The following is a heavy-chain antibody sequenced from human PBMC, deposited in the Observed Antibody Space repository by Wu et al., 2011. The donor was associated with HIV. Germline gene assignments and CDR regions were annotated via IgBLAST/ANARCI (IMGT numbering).Heavy chain of an antibody. CDR3: ARETVPPPGLYYHYYYMDV. D-gene: IGHD2-2*01. J-gene: IGHJ6*03. CDR1: GGTFSSYA. V-gene: IGHV1-69*15. Sequence: QVQLVQSGAEVKKPGSSVKVSCKASGGTFSSYAITWVRQAPGQGLEWMGRIIPLFGTANYAQKFQGRVTITADESTSTAYMELSSLRSEDTAVYYCARETVPPPGLYYHYYYMDVWGKGTTVTVSS. CDR2: IIPLFGTA.